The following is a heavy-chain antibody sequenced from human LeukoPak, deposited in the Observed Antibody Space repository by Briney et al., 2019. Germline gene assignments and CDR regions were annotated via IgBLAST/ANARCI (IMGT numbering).Heavy chain of an antibody. V-gene: IGHV4-30-2*01. J-gene: IGHJ4*02. Sequence: SETLSLTCAVSGGSISSGGYSWSWIRQPPGKGLEWIGYIYHSGSTYYNPSLKSRVTIPVDRSKSQFSLKLSSVTAADTAVYYCARESSYGGTPYFDYWGQGTLVTVSS. CDR2: IYHSGST. CDR3: ARESSYGGTPYFDY. CDR1: GGSISSGGYS. D-gene: IGHD4-23*01.